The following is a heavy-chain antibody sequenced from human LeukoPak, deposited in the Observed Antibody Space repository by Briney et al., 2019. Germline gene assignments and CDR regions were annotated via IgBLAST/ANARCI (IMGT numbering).Heavy chain of an antibody. V-gene: IGHV1-2*02. D-gene: IGHD3-9*01. CDR3: ARDFTELRYFALVGPDPGNGMDV. CDR1: GYTFTGYY. J-gene: IGHJ6*02. Sequence: ASVKVSCKASGYTFTGYYMHWVRQAPGQGLEWMGWINPNSGGTNYAQKFQGRVTMTRDTSISTAYMELSRLRSDDTAVYYCARDFTELRYFALVGPDPGNGMDVWGQGTTVTVSS. CDR2: INPNSGGT.